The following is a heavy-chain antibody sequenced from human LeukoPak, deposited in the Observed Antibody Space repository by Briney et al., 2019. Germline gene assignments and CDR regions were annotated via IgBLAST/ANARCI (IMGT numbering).Heavy chain of an antibody. CDR1: GYTFTSYG. CDR2: ISAYNGNT. J-gene: IGHJ6*04. V-gene: IGHV1-18*04. D-gene: IGHD3-9*01. Sequence: ASVKVSRKASGYTFTSYGISWVRQAPGQGLEWMGWISAYNGNTNYAQKLQGRVTMTTDTSTSTAYMELRSLRSDDTAVYYCAREGNILTPSPDPYYYDGMDVWGKGTTVTVSS. CDR3: AREGNILTPSPDPYYYDGMDV.